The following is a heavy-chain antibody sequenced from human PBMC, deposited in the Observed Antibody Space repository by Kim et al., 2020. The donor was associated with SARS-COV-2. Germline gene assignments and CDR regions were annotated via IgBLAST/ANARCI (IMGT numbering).Heavy chain of an antibody. Sequence: SETLSLTCSVSGGSITRGIYCWSWLRQPPGKGLEWIGCISFTGDTHYSPSLKSRVTISRSTSENQFSLRLSDVTAADTAVYYCARGGGYRGDY. V-gene: IGHV4-61*01. CDR2: ISFTGDT. D-gene: IGHD3-16*02. J-gene: IGHJ4*01. CDR3: ARGGGYRGDY. CDR1: GGSITRGIYC.